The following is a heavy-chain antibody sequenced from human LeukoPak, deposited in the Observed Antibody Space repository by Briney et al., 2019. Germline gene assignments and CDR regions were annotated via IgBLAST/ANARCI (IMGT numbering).Heavy chain of an antibody. J-gene: IGHJ6*04. Sequence: SETLSLTCTVSGGSISSGGYYWSWIRQHPGKGLEWIGYIYYSGSTYYNPSLKSRVTISVDTSKNQFSLKLSSVTAADTAVYYCARENPICGPAATGMDVWGKGTTVTVSS. V-gene: IGHV4-31*03. CDR3: ARENPICGPAATGMDV. CDR1: GGSISSGGYY. D-gene: IGHD2-2*01. CDR2: IYYSGST.